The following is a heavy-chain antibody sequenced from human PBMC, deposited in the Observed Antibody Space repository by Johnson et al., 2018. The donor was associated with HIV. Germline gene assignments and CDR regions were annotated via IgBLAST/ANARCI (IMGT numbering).Heavy chain of an antibody. CDR3: ARDLGLEVCAFDI. CDR1: GFTFSSYG. Sequence: EVQLVESGGGLVQTGGSLRLSCAASGFTFSSYGMHWVRQAPGKGLEWVANIKQDGSEKYYVDSVKGRFTISRDNAKNSLYLQMNSLRAEDTAVYYCARDLGLEVCAFDIWGQGTMVTVSS. CDR2: IKQDGSEK. D-gene: IGHD2-8*01. J-gene: IGHJ3*02. V-gene: IGHV3-7*03.